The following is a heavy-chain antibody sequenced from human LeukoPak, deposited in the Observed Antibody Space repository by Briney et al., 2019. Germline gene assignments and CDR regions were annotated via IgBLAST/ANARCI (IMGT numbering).Heavy chain of an antibody. Sequence: GGSLRLSCAASGFTFSSYSMNWVRQAPGKGLEWVAVISYDGSNKYYADSVKGRFTISRDNSKNTLYLQMNGLRAEDTAVYYCAKDLYSYGPDYWGQGTLVTVSS. D-gene: IGHD5-18*01. CDR3: AKDLYSYGPDY. V-gene: IGHV3-30*18. CDR1: GFTFSSYS. J-gene: IGHJ4*02. CDR2: ISYDGSNK.